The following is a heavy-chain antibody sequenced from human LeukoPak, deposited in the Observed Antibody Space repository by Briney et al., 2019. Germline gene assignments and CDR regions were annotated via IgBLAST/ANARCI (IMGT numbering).Heavy chain of an antibody. D-gene: IGHD6-13*01. Sequence: TSETLSLTCTVSGGSIGSYYWSWIRQPPGKGLEWIGYISYSGSASYNPSLKSRVTMSVDTSKNQFSLKLNSVTAADSAVYYCAREVAAAAPFGYWGQGTLVTVSS. CDR2: ISYSGSA. CDR1: GGSIGSYY. V-gene: IGHV4-59*01. CDR3: AREVAAAAPFGY. J-gene: IGHJ4*02.